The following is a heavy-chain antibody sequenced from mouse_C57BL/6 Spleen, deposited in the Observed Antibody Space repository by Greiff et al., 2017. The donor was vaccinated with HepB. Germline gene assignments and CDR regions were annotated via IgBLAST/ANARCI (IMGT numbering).Heavy chain of an antibody. Sequence: IQLQQSGPELVKPGASVKISCKASGYSFTGYYMNWVKQSPEKSLEWIGEINPSTGGTTYNQKFKAKATLTVDKSSSTAYMQLKSLTSEDSAVYYCARGGYYGSSYGYAMDYWGQRTSVTVSS. CDR3: ARGGYYGSSYGYAMDY. CDR2: INPSTGGT. V-gene: IGHV1-42*01. J-gene: IGHJ4*01. CDR1: GYSFTGYY. D-gene: IGHD1-1*01.